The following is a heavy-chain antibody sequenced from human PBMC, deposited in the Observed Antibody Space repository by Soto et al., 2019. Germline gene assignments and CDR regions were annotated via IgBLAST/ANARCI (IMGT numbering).Heavy chain of an antibody. J-gene: IGHJ3*02. V-gene: IGHV1-69*06. CDR1: GGTFSSYA. CDR2: IIPIFGTA. D-gene: IGHD2-2*01. Sequence: QVQLVQSGAEVKKPGSSVKVSCKASGGTFSSYAISWVRQAPGQGLEWMGGIIPIFGTAKYAQKFQGRVTITADKSTSTAYMELSSLRSEDTAVYYCARKGNIVVVPAAYDAFDIWGQGTMVTVSS. CDR3: ARKGNIVVVPAAYDAFDI.